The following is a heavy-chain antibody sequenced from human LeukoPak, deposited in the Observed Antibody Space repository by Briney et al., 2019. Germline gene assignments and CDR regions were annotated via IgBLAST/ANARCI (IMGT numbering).Heavy chain of an antibody. CDR3: AKDGYYYDSSGYYYYFDY. V-gene: IGHV3-23*01. CDR2: ISGSGGST. J-gene: IGHJ4*02. Sequence: GGSLRLSCTASGFTFGDYAMSWFRQAPGKGLEWVSAISGSGGSTYYADSVKGRFTISRDNSKNTLYLQMNSLRAEDTAVYYCAKDGYYYDSSGYYYYFDYWGQGTLVTVSS. CDR1: GFTFGDYA. D-gene: IGHD3-22*01.